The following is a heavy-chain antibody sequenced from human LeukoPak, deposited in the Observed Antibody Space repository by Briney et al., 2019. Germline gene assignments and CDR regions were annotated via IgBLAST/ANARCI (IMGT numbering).Heavy chain of an antibody. Sequence: GRSLRLSCAASGFTFSSSAMSWVRQAPGKGLEWVSAISNNGGYTYYADSVQGRFTISRDNSKSTLCLQMNSLRAEDTAVYYCAKQLGYCSDGSCYFPYWGQGTLVTVSS. V-gene: IGHV3-23*01. CDR3: AKQLGYCSDGSCYFPY. CDR1: GFTFSSSA. D-gene: IGHD2-15*01. CDR2: ISNNGGYT. J-gene: IGHJ4*02.